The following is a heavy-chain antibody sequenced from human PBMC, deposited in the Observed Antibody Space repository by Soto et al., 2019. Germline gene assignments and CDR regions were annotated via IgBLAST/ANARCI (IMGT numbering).Heavy chain of an antibody. V-gene: IGHV1-3*01. CDR2: INAGNGNT. Sequence: ASVKVSCKASGYTFTSYAMHWVRQAPGQRLEWMGWINAGNGNTKYSQKFQGRVTMTRNTSISTAYMELSSLRSEDTAVYYCARGRVWGIYYEGWFDPWGQGTLVTVSS. J-gene: IGHJ5*02. D-gene: IGHD3-22*01. CDR1: GYTFTSYA. CDR3: ARGRVWGIYYEGWFDP.